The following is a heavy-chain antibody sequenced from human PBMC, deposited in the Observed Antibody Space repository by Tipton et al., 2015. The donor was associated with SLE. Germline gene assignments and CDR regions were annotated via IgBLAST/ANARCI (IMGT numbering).Heavy chain of an antibody. D-gene: IGHD6-19*01. CDR3: AKPGEIAVAGPRYYFDY. CDR2: ISGSGGST. CDR1: GFTFSSYA. Sequence: SMRLSCAASGFTFSSYAMSWVRQAPGKGLEWVSAISGSGGSTYYADSVKGRFTISRDNSKNTLYLQMNSLRAEDTAVYYCAKPGEIAVAGPRYYFDYWGQGTLVTVSS. V-gene: IGHV3-23*01. J-gene: IGHJ4*02.